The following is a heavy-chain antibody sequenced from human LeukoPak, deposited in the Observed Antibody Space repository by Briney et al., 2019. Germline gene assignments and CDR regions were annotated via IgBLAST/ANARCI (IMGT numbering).Heavy chain of an antibody. J-gene: IGHJ4*02. CDR1: GYTFTGYY. V-gene: IGHV1-2*02. CDR2: INPNSGGT. CDR3: ARLAGRWLQSEFDY. D-gene: IGHD5-24*01. Sequence: ASVKVSCKASGYTFTGYYMHWVRPAPGQGLEWMGWINPNSGGTNYAQKFQGRVTMTRDTSISTAYMELSRLRSDDTAVYYCARLAGRWLQSEFDYWGQGTLVTVSS.